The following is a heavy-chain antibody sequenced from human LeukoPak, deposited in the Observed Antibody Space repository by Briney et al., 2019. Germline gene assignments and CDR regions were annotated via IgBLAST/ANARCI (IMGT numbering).Heavy chain of an antibody. Sequence: SETLSLTCTVSGGSISSYYWSWIRQPPGKGLEWSVYIYYSGSTNYNPSLMSRVTISVDTSKIQFSLKLSSVTAADTAVYYCARVFREQFQLVYYYYMDVWGKGTTVTVSS. D-gene: IGHD1-26*01. CDR3: ARVFREQFQLVYYYYMDV. CDR2: IYYSGST. V-gene: IGHV4-59*01. CDR1: GGSISSYY. J-gene: IGHJ6*03.